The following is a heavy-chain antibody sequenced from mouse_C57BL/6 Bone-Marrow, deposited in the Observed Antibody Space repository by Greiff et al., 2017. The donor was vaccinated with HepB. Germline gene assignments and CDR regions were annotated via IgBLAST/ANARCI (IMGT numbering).Heavy chain of an antibody. D-gene: IGHD1-1*01. J-gene: IGHJ3*01. CDR3: AWYYGSSSAWFAY. CDR2: IDPSDSYT. Sequence: QVQLQQSGAELVRPGASVKLSCTASGYTFTSYWMQWVKQRPGQGLEWIGEIDPSDSYTNYNQKFKGKATLTVDTSSSTAYMQLSSLTSEDSAVYYCAWYYGSSSAWFAYWGQGTLVTVSA. CDR1: GYTFTSYW. V-gene: IGHV1-50*01.